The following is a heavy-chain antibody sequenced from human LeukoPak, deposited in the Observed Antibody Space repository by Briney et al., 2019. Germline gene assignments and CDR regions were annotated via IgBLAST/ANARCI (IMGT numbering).Heavy chain of an antibody. V-gene: IGHV4-30-2*01. Sequence: PSETLSLTCALSGDSISSGSYSWSWIRQPPGKGLEWMSYISHSGNTYYSPSLKSRVTISVDNSKNQFSLKLTSVTAADTAVYYCARYSTTWPYWYFDLWGRGTLVTVSS. CDR3: ARYSTTWPYWYFDL. D-gene: IGHD6-13*01. CDR2: ISHSGNT. CDR1: GDSISSGSYS. J-gene: IGHJ2*01.